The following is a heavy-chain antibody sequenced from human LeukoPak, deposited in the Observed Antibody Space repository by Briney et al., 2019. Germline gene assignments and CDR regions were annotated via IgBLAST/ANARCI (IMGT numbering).Heavy chain of an antibody. D-gene: IGHD4-11*01. CDR3: PKTRDTVLNEY. CDR2: ISPYNGHT. CDR1: GYIFTNYG. Sequence: ASVKVSCKASGYIFTNYGISWVRQAPGQGLEWMGWISPYNGHTNFAPNLQDRLTMTTDTSTTTAYMELRSQRSDDTAVYYRPKTRDTVLNEYWGQPTLVTVYS. J-gene: IGHJ4*02. V-gene: IGHV1-18*01.